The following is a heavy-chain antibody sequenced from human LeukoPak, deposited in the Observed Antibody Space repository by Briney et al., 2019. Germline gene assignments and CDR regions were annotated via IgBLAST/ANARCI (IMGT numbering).Heavy chain of an antibody. V-gene: IGHV1-24*01. CDR1: GHTLTEFS. CDR2: FDPERGET. CDR3: ATGSIVYDY. D-gene: IGHD2-21*01. Sequence: ASVKVSCKVSGHTLTEFSMEWVRQAPGKGLGWMGGFDPERGETIYAQKFQGRITMTEDTSTDTAYMELSSLTSEDTAVYYCATGSIVYDYWGQGTLVTVSS. J-gene: IGHJ4*02.